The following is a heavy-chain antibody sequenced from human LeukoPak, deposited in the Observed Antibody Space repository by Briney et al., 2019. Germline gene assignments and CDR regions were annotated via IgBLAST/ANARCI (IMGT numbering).Heavy chain of an antibody. CDR3: ARVGEVVVINYYYYYMDV. J-gene: IGHJ6*03. Sequence: PGGSLRLSCAASGFTFSSYGMYWVRQAPGKGLEWVAFTRYDGSNKYYADSVKGRFTISRDNSKNTLYLKMNSLRAEDTAVYYCARVGEVVVINYYYYYMDVWGKGTTVTVSS. V-gene: IGHV3-30*02. CDR1: GFTFSSYG. D-gene: IGHD3-22*01. CDR2: TRYDGSNK.